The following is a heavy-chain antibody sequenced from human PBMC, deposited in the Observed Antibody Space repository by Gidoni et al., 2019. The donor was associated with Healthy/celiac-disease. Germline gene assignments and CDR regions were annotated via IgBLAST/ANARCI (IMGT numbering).Heavy chain of an antibody. CDR1: GGTFSSYT. CDR2: IIPILGIA. V-gene: IGHV1-69*02. Sequence: QVQLVQSGAEVKKPGSSVKVSCKASGGTFSSYTISWVRQAPGQGLEWMGRIIPILGIANYAQKFQGRGTITADKSTSTAYMELSRLRSEDTAVDYCARGEKGGSYLGAIGGWGQGTLVTVSS. J-gene: IGHJ4*02. CDR3: ARGEKGGSYLGAIGG. D-gene: IGHD1-26*01.